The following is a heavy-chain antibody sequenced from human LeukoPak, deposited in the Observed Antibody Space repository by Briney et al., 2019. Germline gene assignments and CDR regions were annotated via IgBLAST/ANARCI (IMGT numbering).Heavy chain of an antibody. Sequence: PGGSLRLSCAASGFTVSSNYMSWVRQAPGKGLEWVSVIYGGGSTYYADSVKGRFTISRDNSKNTLYLQMNSLRAEDTAVYYCARGNTYYYDSSGYYYTFPIDYWGQGTLVTVSS. CDR1: GFTVSSNY. D-gene: IGHD3-22*01. J-gene: IGHJ4*02. V-gene: IGHV3-66*02. CDR2: IYGGGST. CDR3: ARGNTYYYDSSGYYYTFPIDY.